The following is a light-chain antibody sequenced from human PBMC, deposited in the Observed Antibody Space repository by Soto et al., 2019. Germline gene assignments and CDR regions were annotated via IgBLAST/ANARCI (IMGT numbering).Light chain of an antibody. CDR3: QQYGSSPPMYT. Sequence: EIVFTQSPGTLSLSPGERATLSCRASQSVSSSSLAWYQQKPGQAPRLLIYGASSRATGIPDRFSGSGSGTDFTLTISRLEPEDFAVYYCQQYGSSPPMYTFGQGTKLEIK. CDR2: GAS. J-gene: IGKJ2*01. V-gene: IGKV3-20*01. CDR1: QSVSSSS.